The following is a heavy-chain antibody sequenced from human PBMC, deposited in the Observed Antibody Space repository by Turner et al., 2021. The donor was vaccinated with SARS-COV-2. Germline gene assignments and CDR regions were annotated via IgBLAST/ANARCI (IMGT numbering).Heavy chain of an antibody. CDR2: INWNSGTI. CDR3: AKDKSAEDYYDSSGYYGGGAFDI. D-gene: IGHD3-22*01. CDR1: GFTFDDYA. Sequence: EVQLVESGGGLVQTGRSLSLSCAASGFTFDDYAMHWVRQAPGKGLEWVSGINWNSGTIGYADSVKGRFTISRDNAKNSLYLQMNSLRAEDTALYYCAKDKSAEDYYDSSGYYGGGAFDIWGQGTMVTVSS. J-gene: IGHJ3*02. V-gene: IGHV3-9*01.